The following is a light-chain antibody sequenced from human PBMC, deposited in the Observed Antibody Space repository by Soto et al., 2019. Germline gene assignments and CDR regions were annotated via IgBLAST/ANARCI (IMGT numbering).Light chain of an antibody. J-gene: IGKJ4*01. CDR3: QQRSNWPPLT. CDR2: SAS. V-gene: IGKV3-15*01. CDR1: QSVNNN. Sequence: EIVMTQSPVTLSVSPGERATLSCTASQSVNNNVAWYQQKPGHTPRLLIYSASIGATGTPARFSGSGSGSDFTLTISSLQSEDFAVYYCQQRSNWPPLTFGGGTKVDIK.